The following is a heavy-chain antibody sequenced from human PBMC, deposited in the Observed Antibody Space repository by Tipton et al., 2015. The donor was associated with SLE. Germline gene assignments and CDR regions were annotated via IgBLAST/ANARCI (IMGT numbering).Heavy chain of an antibody. V-gene: IGHV4-39*01. CDR2: IYYSGST. J-gene: IGHJ4*02. CDR1: GGSISSSSYY. CDR3: ARHSYHFDY. Sequence: TLSLTCTVSGGSISSSSYYWGWIRQPPGKGLEWIGSIYYSGSTYYNPSLKSRVTISVDASKNQFSLKLSSVTAADTAVYYCARHSYHFDYWGQGTLVTVSS.